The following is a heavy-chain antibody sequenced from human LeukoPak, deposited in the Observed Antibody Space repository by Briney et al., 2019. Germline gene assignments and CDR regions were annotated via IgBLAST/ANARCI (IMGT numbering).Heavy chain of an antibody. Sequence: GASVKASCKASGYTFTGYYMHWVRQAPGQGLEWMGWINPNSGGTNYAQKFQGRVTMTRDTSISTAYMELSRLRSDDTAVYYCARAHRVDIVVLDPWGQGTLVTVSS. D-gene: IGHD2-15*01. CDR2: INPNSGGT. V-gene: IGHV1-2*02. CDR1: GYTFTGYY. J-gene: IGHJ5*02. CDR3: ARAHRVDIVVLDP.